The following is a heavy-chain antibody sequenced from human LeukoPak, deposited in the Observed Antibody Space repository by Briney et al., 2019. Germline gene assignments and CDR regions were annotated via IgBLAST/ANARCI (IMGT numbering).Heavy chain of an antibody. D-gene: IGHD1-26*01. V-gene: IGHV4-39*07. CDR1: GGSISSSSYY. CDR3: ATESYSGSSVAFDI. CDR2: IYYSGST. Sequence: SETLSLTCTVSGGSISSSSYYWGWIRQPPGKGLEWIGSIYYSGSTYYNPSLKSRVTISVDTSKNQFSLKLSSVTAADTAVYYCATESYSGSSVAFDIWGQGTMVTVSS. J-gene: IGHJ3*02.